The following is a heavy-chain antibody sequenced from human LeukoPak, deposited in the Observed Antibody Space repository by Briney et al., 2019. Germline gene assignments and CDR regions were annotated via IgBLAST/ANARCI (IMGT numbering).Heavy chain of an antibody. CDR1: GFTFSSYA. CDR3: AKVETSRVYYYDTFDI. J-gene: IGHJ3*02. CDR2: ISGSGGST. V-gene: IGHV3-23*01. D-gene: IGHD3-22*01. Sequence: GGSLRLSCAASGFTFSSYAMSWVRQAPGKGLEWVSAISGSGGSTYYADSVKGRFTISRDNSKNTLYLQMNSLRAEDTAVYYCAKVETSRVYYYDTFDIWGQGTMVTVSS.